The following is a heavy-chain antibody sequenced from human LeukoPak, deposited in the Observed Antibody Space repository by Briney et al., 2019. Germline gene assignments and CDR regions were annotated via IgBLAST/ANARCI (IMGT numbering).Heavy chain of an antibody. V-gene: IGHV3-23*01. CDR3: AKYPDGGAGAARRYCSSTSCPSGYFDY. CDR1: GFTFSSYA. J-gene: IGHJ4*02. D-gene: IGHD2-2*01. CDR2: ISGSGGST. Sequence: PGGSLRLSCAASGFTFSSYAMSWVRQAPGKGLEWVSAISGSGGSTYYADSVKGRFTISRDNSKNTLYLQMNSLRAEDTAVYYCAKYPDGGAGAARRYCSSTSCPSGYFDYWGQGTLVTVSS.